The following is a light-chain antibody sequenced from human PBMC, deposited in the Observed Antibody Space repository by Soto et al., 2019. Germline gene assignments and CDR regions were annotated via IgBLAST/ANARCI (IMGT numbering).Light chain of an antibody. V-gene: IGLV7-43*01. J-gene: IGLJ2*01. Sequence: QAVVTQEPSLTVSPGGTVTLTCASSTGTVTSGHYPNWLQQKPGQAPRALIYSTDTRHSWTPARFSGSLLGGKAALTLSGVHPEDEADYYCLLYYGGAVVFGGGTKVTVL. CDR3: LLYYGGAVV. CDR2: STD. CDR1: TGTVTSGHY.